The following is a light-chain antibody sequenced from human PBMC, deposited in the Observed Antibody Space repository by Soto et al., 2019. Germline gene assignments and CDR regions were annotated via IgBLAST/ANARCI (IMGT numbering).Light chain of an antibody. V-gene: IGKV3-15*01. CDR3: QHYNNWTPWT. CDR2: GAS. J-gene: IGKJ1*01. Sequence: EIVMTQSPGTLSVSPGERATLSCRVSQSVGSNLAWYQQKPGQAPRLLIYGASTRATGIPVRFTGSGSGTEFTLTISSLQSEDFAVYYCQHYNNWTPWTFGRGTKVEIK. CDR1: QSVGSN.